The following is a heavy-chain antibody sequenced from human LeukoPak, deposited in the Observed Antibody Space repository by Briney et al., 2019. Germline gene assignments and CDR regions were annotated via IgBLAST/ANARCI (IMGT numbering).Heavy chain of an antibody. CDR2: IYNSGST. D-gene: IGHD4-17*01. Sequence: SQTLSLTCTVSGGSISSGDYYWSWFRQPPGKGLEWIGYIYNSGSTYYNPSLKSRVTISVDTSKNQFSLKLSSVTAADTAVYYCARVGVIGDYNRANYYYGMDVWGQGTTVTVSS. CDR3: ARVGVIGDYNRANYYYGMDV. J-gene: IGHJ6*02. V-gene: IGHV4-30-4*01. CDR1: GGSISSGDYY.